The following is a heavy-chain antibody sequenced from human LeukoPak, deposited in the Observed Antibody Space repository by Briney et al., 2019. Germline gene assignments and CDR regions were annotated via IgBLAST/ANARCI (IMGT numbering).Heavy chain of an antibody. Sequence: PGGSLRLSCAASGFTFSSYAMSWVRQAPGKGLEWVSAISGSGGSTYYADSVKGRFTISRDNSKNTLYLQMNSLRAEDTAVYCCARETYGSGSPFDYWGQGTLVTVSS. CDR1: GFTFSSYA. V-gene: IGHV3-23*01. D-gene: IGHD3-10*01. J-gene: IGHJ4*02. CDR2: ISGSGGST. CDR3: ARETYGSGSPFDY.